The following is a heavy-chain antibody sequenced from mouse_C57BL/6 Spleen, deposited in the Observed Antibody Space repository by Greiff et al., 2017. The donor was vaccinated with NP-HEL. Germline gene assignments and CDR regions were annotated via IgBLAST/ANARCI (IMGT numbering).Heavy chain of an antibody. D-gene: IGHD3-2*02. J-gene: IGHJ4*01. CDR1: GYSFTDYN. CDR3: AREGDNSAGYDYAMDY. V-gene: IGHV1-39*01. Sequence: EVKLMESGPELVKPGASVKISCKASGYSFTDYNMNWVKQSNGKSLEWIGVINPNYGTTSYNQKFKGKATLTVYQSSSTAYMQLNSLTSEDSAVYYCAREGDNSAGYDYAMDYWGQGTSVTVSS. CDR2: INPNYGTT.